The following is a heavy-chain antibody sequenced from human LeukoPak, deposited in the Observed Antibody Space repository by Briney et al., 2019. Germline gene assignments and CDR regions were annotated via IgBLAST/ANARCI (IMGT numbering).Heavy chain of an antibody. CDR2: ISGSGGST. Sequence: GGSLRLSCAASGFTFSSYAMSWVRQAPGKGLEWVSAISGSGGSTYYADSVKGRFTISRDNSKNTLYLQMNSLRAEDTAVYYCAKDHGVLEWFHYWFDPWGQGTLVTVSS. J-gene: IGHJ5*02. CDR3: AKDHGVLEWFHYWFDP. CDR1: GFTFSSYA. V-gene: IGHV3-23*01. D-gene: IGHD3-3*01.